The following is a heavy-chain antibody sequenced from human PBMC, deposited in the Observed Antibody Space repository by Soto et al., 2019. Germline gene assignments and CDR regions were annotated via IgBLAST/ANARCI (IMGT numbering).Heavy chain of an antibody. CDR3: ARDFAYCGGDSYGGFYX. D-gene: IGHD2-21*02. V-gene: IGHV3-7*01. CDR1: GFTFSSYW. Sequence: GGSLRLSCAASGFTFSSYWMSWVRQAPGKGLEWVSNINQDGSEKYYVYSVKVRFTISRDNAKNSLYLQMNSLRAEDTAVYYCARDFAYCGGDSYGGFYXWGQGTLVTVSX. J-gene: IGHJ4*02. CDR2: INQDGSEK.